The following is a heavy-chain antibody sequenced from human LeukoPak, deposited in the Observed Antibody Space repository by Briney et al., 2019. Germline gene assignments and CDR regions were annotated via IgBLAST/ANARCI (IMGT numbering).Heavy chain of an antibody. V-gene: IGHV1-69*13. J-gene: IGHJ4*02. CDR3: VRDGSYYDSSGYYYLY. CDR2: ITPMFGTA. Sequence: ASVKVSCKASGGSFSSYAISWVRQAPGQGLEWMGGITPMFGTANYAQKFQGRVTITADESTSTAYMELSSLRSEDTAVYYCVRDGSYYDSSGYYYLYWGQGTLVTVSS. CDR1: GGSFSSYA. D-gene: IGHD3-22*01.